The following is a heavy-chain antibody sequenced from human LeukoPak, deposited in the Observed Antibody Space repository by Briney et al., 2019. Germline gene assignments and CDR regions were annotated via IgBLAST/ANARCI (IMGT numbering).Heavy chain of an antibody. J-gene: IGHJ3*02. V-gene: IGHV1-18*01. Sequence: ASVKVSCKASGYTFTSYGISWVRQAPGQGLEWMGWISAYNGNTNYAQKLQGRVTMTTDTSTSTAYMELRSLRSDDTAVYYCARGPGLRFLEWFAFDIWGQGTMVTVSS. CDR3: ARGPGLRFLEWFAFDI. CDR1: GYTFTSYG. CDR2: ISAYNGNT. D-gene: IGHD3-3*01.